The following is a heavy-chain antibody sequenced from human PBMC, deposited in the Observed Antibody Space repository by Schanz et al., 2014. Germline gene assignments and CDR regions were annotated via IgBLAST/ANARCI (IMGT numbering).Heavy chain of an antibody. J-gene: IGHJ3*01. CDR3: ARDGGRDGYNLAFDV. CDR2: MYINSGST. CDR1: GFTVNTNY. D-gene: IGHD5-12*01. V-gene: IGHV3-53*01. Sequence: EVQLVESGGGLIQPGGSLRLSCAVSGFTVNTNYMSWVRQAPGKGLEWISSMYINSGSTQYADSVKGRFIISRDSSKNTLCLQMNSLRAEDKAVYFCARDGGRDGYNLAFDVWGQGTLVTVSS.